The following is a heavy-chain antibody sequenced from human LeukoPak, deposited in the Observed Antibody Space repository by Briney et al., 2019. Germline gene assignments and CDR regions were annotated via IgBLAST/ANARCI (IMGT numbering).Heavy chain of an antibody. V-gene: IGHV3-33*06. CDR3: AKDYSGSYQYFQH. CDR1: GFTFSNYG. J-gene: IGHJ1*01. CDR2: IWYDGSNK. D-gene: IGHD1-26*01. Sequence: GGSLRLSCAASGFTFSNYGMHWVRQAPGKGLEWVALIWYDGSNKFYADSVKGRFTISRDNSRGTLYLQVSSLRAEDTAMYYCAKDYSGSYQYFQHWGQGTLVTVSA.